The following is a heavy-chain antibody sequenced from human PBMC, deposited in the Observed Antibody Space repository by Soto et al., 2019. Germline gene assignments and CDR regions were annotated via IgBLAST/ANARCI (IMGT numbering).Heavy chain of an antibody. CDR3: AKDRSGYFRQPQIDY. V-gene: IGHV3-23*01. Sequence: GGSLRLSCAASGFTFSSYAMSWVRQAPGKGLEWVSAISGSGGSTYYADSVKGRFTISRGNSKNTLYLQMNSLRAEDTAVYYCAKDRSGYFRQPQIDYWGQGTLVTVSS. CDR2: ISGSGGST. CDR1: GFTFSSYA. D-gene: IGHD3-3*01. J-gene: IGHJ4*02.